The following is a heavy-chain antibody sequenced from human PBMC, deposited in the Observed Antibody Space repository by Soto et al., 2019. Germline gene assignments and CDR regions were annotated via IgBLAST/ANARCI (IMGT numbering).Heavy chain of an antibody. Sequence: GGSLRLSCAASGFTFSSYAMSWVRQAPGKGLEWDSAISGSGGSTYYAEPVKGRFTICRDNSKNTLYLQMNSLRAEDTAVYYHAKRPVIAARGWFGPWGHVSLFTVSS. D-gene: IGHD6-6*01. V-gene: IGHV3-23*01. CDR2: ISGSGGST. CDR3: AKRPVIAARGWFGP. J-gene: IGHJ5*02. CDR1: GFTFSSYA.